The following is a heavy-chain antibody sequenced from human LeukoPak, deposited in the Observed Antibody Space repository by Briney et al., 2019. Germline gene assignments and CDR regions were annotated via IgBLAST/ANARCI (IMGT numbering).Heavy chain of an antibody. CDR3: ASKGSYGDLDY. CDR1: GGSFSGYY. CDR2: INHSGST. Sequence: PSETLSLTCAVYGGSFSGYYWSWIRQPPGKGLEWIGEINHSGSTNYNPSLKSRVTISVDTSKNQFSLKLSSVTAADTAVYYCASKGSYGDLDYWGQGTLVTVSS. J-gene: IGHJ4*02. D-gene: IGHD4-17*01. V-gene: IGHV4-34*01.